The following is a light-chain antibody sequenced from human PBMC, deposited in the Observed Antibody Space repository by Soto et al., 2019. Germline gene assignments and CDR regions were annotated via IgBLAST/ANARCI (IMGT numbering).Light chain of an antibody. Sequence: DIHMTQSPSTLSASVGDRVTITCRASPSISSWLAWYQQKPGKAPKLLIYDASSLESGVPSRFSGSGSGTEFTLTISSLQPDDFATYYCQQYNSYSRTFGQGTKVDIK. V-gene: IGKV1-5*01. CDR1: PSISSW. CDR3: QQYNSYSRT. J-gene: IGKJ1*01. CDR2: DAS.